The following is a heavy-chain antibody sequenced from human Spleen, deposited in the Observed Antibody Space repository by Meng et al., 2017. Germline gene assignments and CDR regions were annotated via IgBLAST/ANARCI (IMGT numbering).Heavy chain of an antibody. CDR1: GGSFSGYY. Sequence: QVQLQQWGAGLLKPPETLSLTCAVYGGSFSGYYWSWIRQPPGKGLEWIGEINHSGSTNYNPSLKSRATISVDTSQNNLSLKLSSVTAADSAVYYCARGPTTMAHDFDYWGQGTLVTVSS. CDR2: INHSGST. V-gene: IGHV4-34*01. J-gene: IGHJ4*02. D-gene: IGHD4-11*01. CDR3: ARGPTTMAHDFDY.